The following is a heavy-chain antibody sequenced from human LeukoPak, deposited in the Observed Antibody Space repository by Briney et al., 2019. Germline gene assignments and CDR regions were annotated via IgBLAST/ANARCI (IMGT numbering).Heavy chain of an antibody. Sequence: GGSLRLSRAASGFTFNIYSMNWVRQAPRKGLEWVSAITGSGDTTYYAESVKGRFTISRDNSKNTLSLQVNSLRADDTAVYYCARGCTSTSCPRDIWGQGTMVTVSS. CDR1: GFTFNIYS. CDR2: ITGSGDTT. D-gene: IGHD2-2*01. J-gene: IGHJ3*02. V-gene: IGHV3-23*01. CDR3: ARGCTSTSCPRDI.